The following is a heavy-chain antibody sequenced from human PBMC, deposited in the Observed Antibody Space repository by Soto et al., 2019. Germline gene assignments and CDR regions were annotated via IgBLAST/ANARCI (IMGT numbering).Heavy chain of an antibody. Sequence: GGSLRLSCAASGFTFSSYAMHWVRQAPGKGLEWVAVISYDGSNKYYADSVKGRFTISRDNSKNTLYLQMNSLRAEDTAVYYCARAHHLDIDIVLMVYAIDYYYYYGMDVWGQGTTVTVSS. V-gene: IGHV3-30-3*01. J-gene: IGHJ6*02. D-gene: IGHD2-8*01. CDR3: ARAHHLDIDIVLMVYAIDYYYYYGMDV. CDR1: GFTFSSYA. CDR2: ISYDGSNK.